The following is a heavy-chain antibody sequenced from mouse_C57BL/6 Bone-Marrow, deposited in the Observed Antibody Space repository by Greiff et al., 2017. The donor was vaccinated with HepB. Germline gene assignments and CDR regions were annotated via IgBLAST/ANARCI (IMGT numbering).Heavy chain of an antibody. V-gene: IGHV1-80*01. D-gene: IGHD1-1*01. J-gene: IGHJ1*03. CDR2: IYPGDGDT. CDR1: GYAFSSYW. Sequence: VQLQQSGAELVKPGASVKISCKASGYAFSSYWMNWVKQRPGKGLEWIGQIYPGDGDTNYNGKFKGKATLTADKSSSTAYMQLSSRTSEDSAVYFCARAGYYYGSSYRWYFDVWGTGTTVTVSS. CDR3: ARAGYYYGSSYRWYFDV.